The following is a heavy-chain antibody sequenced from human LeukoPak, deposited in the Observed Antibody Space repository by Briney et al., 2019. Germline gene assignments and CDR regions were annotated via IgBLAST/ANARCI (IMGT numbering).Heavy chain of an antibody. D-gene: IGHD1-26*01. V-gene: IGHV4-34*01. J-gene: IGHJ6*03. CDR3: ARGGGVGYYYYYMDV. CDR2: INHSGST. CDR1: GGSFSGYY. Sequence: SETLSLTCAVYGGSFSGYYWSWIRQPPGKGLERIGEINHSGSTNYNPSLKSRVTISVDTSKNQFSLKLSSVTAADTAVYYCARGGGVGYYYYYMDVWGKGTTVTISS.